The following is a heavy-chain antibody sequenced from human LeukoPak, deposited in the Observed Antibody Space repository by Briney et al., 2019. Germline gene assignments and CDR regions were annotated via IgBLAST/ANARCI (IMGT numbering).Heavy chain of an antibody. J-gene: IGHJ4*02. V-gene: IGHV1-18*04. CDR2: INPNSGKT. CDR3: ARRVTFFDC. CDR1: GYTFTGYY. Sequence: ASVKVSCKASGYTFTGYYMHWVRQAPGQGLEWMGWINPNSGKTNYAQKLQGRVTMTTDTSTSTAYMELRSLRSDDTAVYYCARRVTFFDCWGQRTLVSAS. D-gene: IGHD2-21*02.